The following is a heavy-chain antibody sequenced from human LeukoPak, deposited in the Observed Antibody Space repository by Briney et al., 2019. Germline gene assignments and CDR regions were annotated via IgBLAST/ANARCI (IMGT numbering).Heavy chain of an antibody. Sequence: GVLRLSCAASGFTFSSYGMHWVRQAPGKGLEWVASIRYDGRNKYYADSVKGRFTISRDNSKNTLYVQMNSLRAEDTAVYYCAKGPNYDILTGWRKTYNAFDIWGQGTMVTVSS. CDR2: IRYDGRNK. CDR3: AKGPNYDILTGWRKTYNAFDI. CDR1: GFTFSSYG. J-gene: IGHJ3*02. V-gene: IGHV3-30*02. D-gene: IGHD3-9*01.